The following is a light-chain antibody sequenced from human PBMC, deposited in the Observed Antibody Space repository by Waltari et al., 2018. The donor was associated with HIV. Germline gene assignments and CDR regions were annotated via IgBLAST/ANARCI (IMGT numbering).Light chain of an antibody. CDR3: SSYATAGTYVL. J-gene: IGLJ2*01. Sequence: QSALTPPPPVSGSPGQSHTISCTETSCYVGLYNLVPWYHQHPGQAPKLMISEDNKRPSGVSNRFAGSKSGNTASLTISGLQAEDEADYYCSSYATAGTYVLFGGGTKLTVL. CDR1: SCYVGLYNL. CDR2: EDN. V-gene: IGLV2-23*01.